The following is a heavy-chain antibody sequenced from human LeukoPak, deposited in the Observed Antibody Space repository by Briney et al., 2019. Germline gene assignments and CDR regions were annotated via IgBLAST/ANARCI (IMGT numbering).Heavy chain of an antibody. CDR1: GGSISSGGYS. Sequence: PSETLSLTCAVSGGSISSGGYSWSWIRQPPGKGLEWIGYIYHSGSTYYNPSLKSRVTISVDRSKNQFSLKLSSVAAADTAVYYCARATDYWFDPWGQGTLVTVSS. CDR2: IYHSGST. CDR3: ARATDYWFDP. V-gene: IGHV4-30-2*01. J-gene: IGHJ5*02.